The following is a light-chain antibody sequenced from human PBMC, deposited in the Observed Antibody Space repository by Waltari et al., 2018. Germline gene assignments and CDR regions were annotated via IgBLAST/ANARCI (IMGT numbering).Light chain of an antibody. V-gene: IGLV4-69*01. Sequence: QLVQTQSPSASASLGASVKLTCTLSSGHSSYTIAWHQQQPEKGPRHLMKVNREGSHSKGDGIPDLFSGASSGAGRYRPISSLQSEDEADYYCQTWGTGIQVVFGGGTKLTVL. CDR1: SGHSSYT. CDR2: VNREGSH. J-gene: IGLJ2*01. CDR3: QTWGTGIQVV.